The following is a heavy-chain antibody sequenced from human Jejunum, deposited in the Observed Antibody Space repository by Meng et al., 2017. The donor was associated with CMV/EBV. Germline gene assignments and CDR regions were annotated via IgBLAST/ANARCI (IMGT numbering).Heavy chain of an antibody. CDR1: FTFNTYW. CDR3: AKRGYGDYYYYYGMDV. D-gene: IGHD4-17*01. V-gene: IGHV3-7*01. CDR2: IKEDGSEK. J-gene: IGHJ6*02. Sequence: FTFNTYWMSWVRQAPGKGLEWVANIKEDGSEKHYVDSVKGRFTISRDNAKNSLYLQMNSLRAEDTAVYYCAKRGYGDYYYYYGMDVWGQGTTVTVSS.